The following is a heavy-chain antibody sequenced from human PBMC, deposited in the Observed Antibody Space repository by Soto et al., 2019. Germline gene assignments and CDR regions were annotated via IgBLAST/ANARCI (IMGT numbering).Heavy chain of an antibody. J-gene: IGHJ4*02. CDR2: ISSDSVYT. Sequence: AGGSLRLSCSASGFIFSDYYMSWIRQAPGKGLEWVSYISSDSVYTNYADSVKGRFTISRDNAKNSLYLQINTVRAEDTAVYYCAGGGSYVWLFNYWGQGTPVTVSS. CDR3: AGGGSYVWLFNY. CDR1: GFIFSDYY. D-gene: IGHD3-3*01. V-gene: IGHV3-11*06.